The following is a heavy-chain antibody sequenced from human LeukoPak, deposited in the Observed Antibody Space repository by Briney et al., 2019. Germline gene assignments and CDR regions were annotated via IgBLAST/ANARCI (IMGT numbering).Heavy chain of an antibody. Sequence: SVNVSFKASGCTFRNYAINWVRQAPGQGLEWMGMIIPIFGIANYAQKFQGRVTITADKSTSTAYRELSSLRSEDTAVYYCAKGYCSGGSCYPGMDVWGQGTTVTISS. V-gene: IGHV1-69*04. J-gene: IGHJ6*02. D-gene: IGHD2-15*01. CDR2: IIPIFGIA. CDR1: GCTFRNYA. CDR3: AKGYCSGGSCYPGMDV.